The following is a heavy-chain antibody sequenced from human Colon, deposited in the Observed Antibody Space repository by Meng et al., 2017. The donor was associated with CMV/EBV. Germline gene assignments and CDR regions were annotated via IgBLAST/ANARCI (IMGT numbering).Heavy chain of an antibody. Sequence: GGSLRLSCTTSGFTFGDYAMTWVRQAPGKGLEWVSLIYAGGRSTYYAAAVKGRFTISRDNSENTVYLEMSSLRAEDTGIYYCAKAGYWYFFDAWGRGTLVTVSS. V-gene: IGHV3-23*03. J-gene: IGHJ4*02. CDR2: IYAGGRST. CDR3: AKAGYWYFFDA. D-gene: IGHD2-8*02. CDR1: GFTFGDYA.